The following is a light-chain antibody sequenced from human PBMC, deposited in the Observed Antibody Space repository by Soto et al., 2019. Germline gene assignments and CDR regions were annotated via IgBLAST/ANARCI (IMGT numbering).Light chain of an antibody. V-gene: IGKV4-1*01. Sequence: DIVMTQSPDSLAVSLGERATINCRSSQHVLYSSNNKNYLAWSQQKAGQPPKLLIYWASTRASGVPDRFSGSGSGTDISRTITSVTAVDVAVYHCQHYYTTLNSFGPGTKLEIK. CDR2: WAS. CDR1: QHVLYSSNNKNY. J-gene: IGKJ2*01. CDR3: QHYYTTLNS.